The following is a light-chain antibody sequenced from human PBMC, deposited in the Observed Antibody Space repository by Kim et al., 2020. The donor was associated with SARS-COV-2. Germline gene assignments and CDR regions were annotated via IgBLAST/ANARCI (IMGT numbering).Light chain of an antibody. CDR3: QQYNSYFT. CDR1: QSISTY. CDR2: RAS. V-gene: IGKV1-5*03. J-gene: IGKJ1*01. Sequence: SVGDRVTSACRASQSISTYLAWYQHKPGKAPKVLIYRASTLGSGVPSRFSGSGSGTDFTLTISGLQPDEFAFYYCQQYNSYFTFGQGTKVDIK.